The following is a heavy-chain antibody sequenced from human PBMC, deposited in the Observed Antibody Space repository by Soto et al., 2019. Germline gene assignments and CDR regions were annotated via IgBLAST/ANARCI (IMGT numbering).Heavy chain of an antibody. CDR3: ARVLSLSGIAAAPWYGMDV. V-gene: IGHV3-11*01. CDR2: ISSSGSTI. D-gene: IGHD6-13*01. CDR1: GFTFSDYY. Sequence: GWSMRLACAACGFTFSDYYMSWIRQDPGKGLEWVSYISSSGSTIYYADSVKGRFTISRDNAKNSLYLQMNSLRAEDTAVYYCARVLSLSGIAAAPWYGMDVWGQGTTVTVSS. J-gene: IGHJ6*02.